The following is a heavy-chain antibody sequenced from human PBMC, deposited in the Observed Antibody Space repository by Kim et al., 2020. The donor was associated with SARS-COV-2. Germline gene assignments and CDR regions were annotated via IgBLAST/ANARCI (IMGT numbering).Heavy chain of an antibody. CDR2: IYSSGST. D-gene: IGHD3-16*01. Sequence: SETLSLTCTVSGGSISGYYWSWIRQPAGKGLEWIGRIYSSGSTNYHPSLKSRVSMSVDTSRNHASLNRTSVTAADTTVDFCARDYASLSRYFESWGQGTLVTVSS. CDR1: GGSISGYY. V-gene: IGHV4-4*07. CDR3: ARDYASLSRYFES. J-gene: IGHJ4*02.